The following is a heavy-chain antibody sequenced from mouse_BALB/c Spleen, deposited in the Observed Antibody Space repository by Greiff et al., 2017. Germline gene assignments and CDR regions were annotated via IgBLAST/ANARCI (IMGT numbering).Heavy chain of an antibody. V-gene: IGHV3-2*02. CDR2: ISYSGST. D-gene: IGHD2-4*01. CDR1: SYSITSDYA. J-gene: IGHJ3*01. CDR3: ARSGSTMITTGFAY. Sequence: DVKLVESGPGLVKPSQSLSLTCTVTSYSITSDYAWNWIRQFPGNKLEWMGYISYSGSTSYNPSLKSRISITRDTSKNQFFLQLNSVTTEDTATYYCARSGSTMITTGFAYWGQGTLVTVSA.